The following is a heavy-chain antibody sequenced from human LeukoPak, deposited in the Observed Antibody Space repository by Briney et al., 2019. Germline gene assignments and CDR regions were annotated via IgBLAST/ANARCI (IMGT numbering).Heavy chain of an antibody. J-gene: IGHJ6*03. V-gene: IGHV3-9*01. CDR2: INWNSGTT. D-gene: IGHD2-2*01. CDR3: AKDGSTSIYFYYMAV. Sequence: GWSLRLSCAASGLKFDDYGMHWVRQAPGKGLEWVSGINWNSGTTAYADSVKGRFTISRDNAKNSLYLQMNSLRVEDTALYYCAKDGSTSIYFYYMAVWGKGTTVTVSS. CDR1: GLKFDDYG.